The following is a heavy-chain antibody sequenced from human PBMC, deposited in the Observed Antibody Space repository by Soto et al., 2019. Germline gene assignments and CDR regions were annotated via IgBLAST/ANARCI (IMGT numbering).Heavy chain of an antibody. Sequence: QVQLVQSGAEVKKPGSSVKVSCKASGGTFSSYAISWVRQAPGQGLEWMGGIIPIFGTANYAQKFQGRVTITADESTSTAYMELSSLRSEDTAVYYCARGRDTAMVLYYYYGMDVWGQGTTVTVSS. CDR1: GGTFSSYA. J-gene: IGHJ6*02. D-gene: IGHD5-18*01. CDR3: ARGRDTAMVLYYYYGMDV. CDR2: IIPIFGTA. V-gene: IGHV1-69*12.